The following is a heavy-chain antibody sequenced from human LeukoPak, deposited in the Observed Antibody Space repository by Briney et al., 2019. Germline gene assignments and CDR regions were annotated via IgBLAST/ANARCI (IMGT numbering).Heavy chain of an antibody. J-gene: IGHJ4*02. CDR2: ISWNSGSI. V-gene: IGHV3-9*03. D-gene: IGHD5-12*01. CDR1: GFTFDDYA. Sequence: GGSLRLSCAASGFTFDDYAMHWVRQAPGKGLEWVSGISWNSGSIGYADSVKGRFTISRGNAKNSLYLQMNSLRAEDMALYYCAKAGGYSGYDYFDYWGQGTLVTVSS. CDR3: AKAGGYSGYDYFDY.